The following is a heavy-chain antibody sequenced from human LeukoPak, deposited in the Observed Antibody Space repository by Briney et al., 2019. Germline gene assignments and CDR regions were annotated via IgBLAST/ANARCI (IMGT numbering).Heavy chain of an antibody. CDR2: IDISGDNT. CDR3: ANEIRPNDY. J-gene: IGHJ4*02. CDR1: GFTFSGRA. V-gene: IGHV3-23*01. Sequence: HTGGSLRLSCAVSGFTFSGRAMTWVRKPPGQGLQWVSSIDISGDNTAYADAVKGRFTISRDNSRSTLYLQMNDLRVEDSAIYYCANEIRPNDYWGQGTLVTVSS.